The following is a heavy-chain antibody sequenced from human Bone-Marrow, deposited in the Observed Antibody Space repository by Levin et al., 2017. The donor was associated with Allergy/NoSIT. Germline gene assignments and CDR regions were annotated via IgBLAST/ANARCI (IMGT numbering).Heavy chain of an antibody. CDR3: ARVLKNTNGWMDAVDA. J-gene: IGHJ5*02. Sequence: GGSLRLSCTASGFHFNKFAMSWVRQAPGKGLEWVATISDHGFNKYYSESLKGRYAISRDNSRNTLYLQIDNLRADDTALFYCARVLKNTNGWMDAVDAWGQGALVTVSS. CDR2: ISDHGFNK. CDR1: GFHFNKFA. V-gene: IGHV3-23*01. D-gene: IGHD2/OR15-2a*01.